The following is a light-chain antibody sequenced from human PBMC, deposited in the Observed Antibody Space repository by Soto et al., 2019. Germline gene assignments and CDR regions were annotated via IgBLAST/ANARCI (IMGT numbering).Light chain of an antibody. Sequence: DIQMTQSPSSLSASVGDRVTITCRASQNIYSYLNWYQQQPGKAPNLLIYTASSLESGVPSRFSGSVSGTDFTLTISNLQPEDFATYYCQQTYSTPLTFGGGTKVEIK. V-gene: IGKV1-39*01. CDR3: QQTYSTPLT. J-gene: IGKJ4*01. CDR2: TAS. CDR1: QNIYSY.